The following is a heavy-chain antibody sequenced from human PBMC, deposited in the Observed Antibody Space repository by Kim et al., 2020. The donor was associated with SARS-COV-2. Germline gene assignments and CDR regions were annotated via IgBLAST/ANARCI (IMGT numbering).Heavy chain of an antibody. J-gene: IGHJ4*02. D-gene: IGHD6-19*01. CDR1: GYTFASYA. Sequence: ASVKVSCKASGYTFASYAMHWVRQAPGQRLEWMGWINAGNGNTKYSQKFQGRVTITRDTSASTAYMELSSLRSEDTAVYYCARVGYSSGWDNFDYWGQGTLVTVSS. CDR3: ARVGYSSGWDNFDY. CDR2: INAGNGNT. V-gene: IGHV1-3*01.